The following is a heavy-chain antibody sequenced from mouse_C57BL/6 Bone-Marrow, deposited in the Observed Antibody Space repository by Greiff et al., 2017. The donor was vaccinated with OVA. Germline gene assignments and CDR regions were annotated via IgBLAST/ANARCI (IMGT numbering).Heavy chain of an antibody. Sequence: VKLQQSGAELLKPGASVKLSCKATGYTFTGYWIEWVKQRPGHGLEWIGEILPGSGSTNYNEKFKGKATFTADTSSNTAYMQLSSLTTEDSAIYYCARVTSNWDVQEYFDYWGQGTTLTVSS. D-gene: IGHD4-1*01. J-gene: IGHJ2*01. CDR3: ARVTSNWDVQEYFDY. CDR2: ILPGSGST. V-gene: IGHV1-9*01. CDR1: GYTFTGYW.